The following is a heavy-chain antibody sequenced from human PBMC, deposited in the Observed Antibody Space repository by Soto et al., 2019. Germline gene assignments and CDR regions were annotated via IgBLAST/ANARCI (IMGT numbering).Heavy chain of an antibody. V-gene: IGHV1-69*01. CDR2: IIPVFGRV. Sequence: QVQLVQSGPEVKKTGTSVKVSCKASGGTFSSRAISWVRQAPGQGLEWMGGIIPVFGRVNYAEKFQDRVTITADESTGTLYMELSSLRSEDTALYYCANSRGGTFLGYHGMDSWGQGTTFSVSS. D-gene: IGHD3-16*01. J-gene: IGHJ6*02. CDR3: ANSRGGTFLGYHGMDS. CDR1: GGTFSSRA.